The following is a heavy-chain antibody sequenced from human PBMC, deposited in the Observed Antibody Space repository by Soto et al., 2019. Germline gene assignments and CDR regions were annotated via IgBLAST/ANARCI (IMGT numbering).Heavy chain of an antibody. CDR1: GGSISSYY. J-gene: IGHJ3*02. CDR3: ARVVKAAGDAFDI. D-gene: IGHD6-13*01. Sequence: SETLSLTCTVSGGSISSYYWSWIRQPPGKGLEWIGYICYSGSTNYNPSLKSRVTISVDTSKNQFSLKLSSVTAADTAVYYCARVVKAAGDAFDIWGQGTMVTVSS. V-gene: IGHV4-59*01. CDR2: ICYSGST.